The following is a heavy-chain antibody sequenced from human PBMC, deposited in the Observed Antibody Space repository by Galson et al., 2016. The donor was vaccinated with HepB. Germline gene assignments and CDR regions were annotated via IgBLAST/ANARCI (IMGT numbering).Heavy chain of an antibody. CDR2: IYPSDSTT. CDR1: GSNFTSYW. Sequence: QSGAEVKKPGESLKISCRGSGSNFTSYWIGWVRQMPGKGLEWLGIIYPSDSTTRYSPSFQGQLTISVDKSITTAFLQWSSLKASDTAMYYCATGGDNVRYCDVWGRGTLVTVSS. J-gene: IGHJ2*01. V-gene: IGHV5-51*01. CDR3: ATGGDNVRYCDV. D-gene: IGHD2-15*01.